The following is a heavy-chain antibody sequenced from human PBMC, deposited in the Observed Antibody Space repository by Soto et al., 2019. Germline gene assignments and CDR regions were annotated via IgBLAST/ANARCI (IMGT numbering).Heavy chain of an antibody. CDR2: IYPGDSDT. CDR1: GNSFTSYC. J-gene: IGHJ4*02. Sequence: GESLTPCCEVSGNSFTSYCIVWVRQMPGKGLEWMGIIYPGDSDTRYSPSFQGQVTISADKSIRTAYLQWSSLKASDTAMYYCATGIKLWSDYWGQGPLVTVSS. CDR3: ATGIKLWSDY. D-gene: IGHD5-18*01. V-gene: IGHV5-51*01.